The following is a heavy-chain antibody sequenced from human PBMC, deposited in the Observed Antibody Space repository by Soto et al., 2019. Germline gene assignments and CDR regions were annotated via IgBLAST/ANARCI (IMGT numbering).Heavy chain of an antibody. V-gene: IGHV3-33*01. CDR1: GFTFSSYG. CDR2: IWYDGSNK. CDR3: ARGGYCTNGVCLYFDY. J-gene: IGHJ4*02. Sequence: QVQLVESGGGVVQPGRSLRLSCAASGFTFSSYGMHWVRQAPGKGLEWVAVIWYDGSNKYYADYVKGRFTISRDNSKSTLYLQRSSLRGEYTAVYYCARGGYCTNGVCLYFDYWGQGTLVTVPS. D-gene: IGHD2-8*01.